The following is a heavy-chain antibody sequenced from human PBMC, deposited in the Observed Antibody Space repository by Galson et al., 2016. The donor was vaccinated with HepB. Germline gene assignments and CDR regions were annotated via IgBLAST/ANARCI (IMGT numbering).Heavy chain of an antibody. CDR3: AHLHYDFWSAFYIAGRFFFDY. J-gene: IGHJ4*02. CDR2: ITCDDDK. CDR1: GFPLTTSGVG. V-gene: IGHV2-5*02. Sequence: PALVKPTQTFTLTCTFSGFPLTTSGVGVGWIRQPPGKALEWLALITCDDDKRYSPFMQSRLTITKDTSKDQVVLTMTNMDPVDTATYYCAHLHYDFWSAFYIAGRFFFDYWGQGTLVTVSS. D-gene: IGHD3-3*01.